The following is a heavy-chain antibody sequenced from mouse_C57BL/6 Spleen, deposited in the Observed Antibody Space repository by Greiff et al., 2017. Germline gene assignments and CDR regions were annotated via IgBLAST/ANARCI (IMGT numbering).Heavy chain of an antibody. V-gene: IGHV1-55*01. CDR2: IYPGSGST. CDR1: GYTFTSYW. J-gene: IGHJ2*01. D-gene: IGHD2-4*01. Sequence: QVQLQQPGAELVKPGASVKMSCKASGYTFTSYWITWVKQRPGQGLEWIGDIYPGSGSTNYNEKFKSKATLTVDTSSSTAYMQLSSLTSEDSAGYYCARSNDYSFGYFDYWGQGTTLTVSS. CDR3: ARSNDYSFGYFDY.